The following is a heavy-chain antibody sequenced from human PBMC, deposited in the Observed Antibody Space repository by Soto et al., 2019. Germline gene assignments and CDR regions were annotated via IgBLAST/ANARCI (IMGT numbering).Heavy chain of an antibody. V-gene: IGHV3-49*04. CDR2: IRSKAYGGTT. J-gene: IGHJ4*02. CDR1: GFTFGDYA. D-gene: IGHD5-12*01. Sequence: EVQLVESGGGLVQPGRSLRLSCTASGFTFGDYAMSWVRQAPGKGLEWVGFIRSKAYGGTTEYAASVKGRFTISRDDSKSIAYLQMNSLKTEDTAVYYCTRDIGPEMATSPGDYWGQGTLVTVSS. CDR3: TRDIGPEMATSPGDY.